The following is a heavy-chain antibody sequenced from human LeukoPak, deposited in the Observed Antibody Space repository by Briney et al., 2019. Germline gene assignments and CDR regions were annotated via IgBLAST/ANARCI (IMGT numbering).Heavy chain of an antibody. CDR2: ISAGGGGT. CDR3: AKGIRGVYLTGFDF. Sequence: GGSLRLSCAASGFTFSSYGMSWVRQAPGKGLEWVSAISAGGGGTYYADSVKGRFTISRDNSKNTLYLQTNSLRAEDTAVYYCAKGIRGVYLTGFDFWGQGTLVTVSS. CDR1: GFTFSSYG. D-gene: IGHD3-10*01. V-gene: IGHV3-23*01. J-gene: IGHJ4*02.